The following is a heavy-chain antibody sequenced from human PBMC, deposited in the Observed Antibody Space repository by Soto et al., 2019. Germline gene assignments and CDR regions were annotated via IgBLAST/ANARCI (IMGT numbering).Heavy chain of an antibody. Sequence: ASVKVSCKASGYSFTNYYIHWVRQAPGQGLEWMGVINPSGGGSTTYAQRLQGRVTMARDTSTSTVYMDLSSLTSEDTAVYYCARERIVAVGTDGYYYYNGMDVWGQGTTVTVSS. V-gene: IGHV1-46*01. D-gene: IGHD6-13*01. CDR2: INPSGGGST. CDR3: ARERIVAVGTDGYYYYNGMDV. J-gene: IGHJ6*02. CDR1: GYSFTNYY.